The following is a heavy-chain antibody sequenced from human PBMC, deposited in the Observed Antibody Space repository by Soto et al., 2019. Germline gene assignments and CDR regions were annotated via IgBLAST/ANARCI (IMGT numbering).Heavy chain of an antibody. Sequence: SVKVSCKASGYTFTSYAMHWVRQAPGQRLEWMGWINAGNGNTKYSQKFQGRVTITRDTSASTAYMELSSLRSEDTAVYYCARDYYYGSGSYYPYGMDVWGQGTTVTVSS. CDR2: INAGNGNT. V-gene: IGHV1-3*01. CDR3: ARDYYYGSGSYYPYGMDV. J-gene: IGHJ6*02. D-gene: IGHD3-10*01. CDR1: GYTFTSYA.